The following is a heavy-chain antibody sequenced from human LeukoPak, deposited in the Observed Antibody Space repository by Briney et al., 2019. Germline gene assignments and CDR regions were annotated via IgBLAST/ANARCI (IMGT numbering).Heavy chain of an antibody. CDR2: ISAYNGNT. J-gene: IGHJ6*03. Sequence: ASVKVSCKASGYTFTSYGISWVRQAPGQGLEWMGWISAYNGNTNYAQKLQGRVTMTTDTSTSTAYMELRSLRSDDTAVYYCARDSSVEMGVEDYYYMDVWGKGTTVTVSS. CDR1: GYTFTSYG. CDR3: ARDSSVEMGVEDYYYMDV. V-gene: IGHV1-18*01. D-gene: IGHD5-24*01.